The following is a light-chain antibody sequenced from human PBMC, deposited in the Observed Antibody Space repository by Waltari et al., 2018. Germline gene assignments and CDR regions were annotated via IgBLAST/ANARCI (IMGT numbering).Light chain of an antibody. CDR1: QDISSH. CDR2: GAS. J-gene: IGKJ5*01. V-gene: IGKV1-9*01. Sequence: DIQLTQSPSFLSASVGDRVTITCRASQDISSHLAWYQKNPGKAPKLLVYGASTLGSGVPSGFSGGGSGTEFTLTISSLQPEDFATYYCQQLNSYPLFGQGTRLEIK. CDR3: QQLNSYPL.